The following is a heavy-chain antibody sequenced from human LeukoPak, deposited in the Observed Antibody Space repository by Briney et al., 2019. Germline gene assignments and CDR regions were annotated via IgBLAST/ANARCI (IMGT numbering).Heavy chain of an antibody. Sequence: PSDTLSLICAVSGYFISSGHYWGWIRQPPGKGLEWIGSIYHSGSTYFNPSLKRRVTISVDTSKNQFSLTLSSVTAADTAVYFCARVAAAGTALDAFDNWGQGTMVTVSS. CDR1: GYFISSGHY. V-gene: IGHV4-38-2*01. J-gene: IGHJ3*02. D-gene: IGHD6-13*01. CDR2: IYHSGST. CDR3: ARVAAAGTALDAFDN.